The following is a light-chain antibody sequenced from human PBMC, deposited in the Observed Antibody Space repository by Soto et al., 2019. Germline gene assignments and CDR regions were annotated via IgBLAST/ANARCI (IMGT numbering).Light chain of an antibody. J-gene: IGKJ1*01. CDR1: QSITTN. CDR3: QQYGSSGT. Sequence: EVVMTQSPASLSVSPGERATLSCRASQSITTNLAWYQQRPGQAPRLLIYGASNRATGIPARFSGSGPGTDFTLTISSLEPEDFAVYYCQQYGSSGTFGQGTKVDIK. CDR2: GAS. V-gene: IGKV3-15*01.